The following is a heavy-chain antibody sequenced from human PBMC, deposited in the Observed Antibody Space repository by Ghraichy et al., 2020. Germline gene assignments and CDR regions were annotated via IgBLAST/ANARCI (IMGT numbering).Heavy chain of an antibody. Sequence: SETLSLTCSVYSGSISSSSHYWGWIRQPPGKGLEWIGSIFYSGSTYHNPSLKSRVTISVDTSKNQFSLKLTSVTAADTAVYYCARLNEYIGDAFDIWGQGTMVTVSS. CDR3: ARLNEYIGDAFDI. V-gene: IGHV4-39*01. J-gene: IGHJ3*02. CDR2: IFYSGST. CDR1: SGSISSSSHY. D-gene: IGHD1-1*01.